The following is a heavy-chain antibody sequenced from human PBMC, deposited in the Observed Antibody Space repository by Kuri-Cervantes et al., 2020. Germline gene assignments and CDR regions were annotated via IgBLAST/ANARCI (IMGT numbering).Heavy chain of an antibody. CDR3: ARPRTAVYGVYAPSGGYYGMGV. D-gene: IGHD4-17*01. CDR1: GGSINNYY. V-gene: IGHV4-59*12. J-gene: IGHJ6*02. CDR2: IYSSGST. Sequence: GSLRLSCTVSGGSINNYYGSWIRLPPGKGLEWIGYIYSSGSTNYNPSLKSRVTRSVDTSKKKFSLKLSTVTAADMAVYYCARPRTAVYGVYAPSGGYYGMGVWGQGTTVTVSS.